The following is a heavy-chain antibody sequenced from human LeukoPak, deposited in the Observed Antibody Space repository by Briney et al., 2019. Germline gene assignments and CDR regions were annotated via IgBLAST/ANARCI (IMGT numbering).Heavy chain of an antibody. CDR1: GGTFSSYA. D-gene: IGHD4-17*01. CDR3: ARSPYGDYDPAVYYYMDV. Sequence: GASVKVSCKASGGTFSSYAISWVRQAPGQGLEWMGGIIPIFGTANYAQKFQGRVTITADESTSTAYMELSSLRSEDTAVYYCARSPYGDYDPAVYYYMDVWGKGTTVTVSS. J-gene: IGHJ6*03. V-gene: IGHV1-69*13. CDR2: IIPIFGTA.